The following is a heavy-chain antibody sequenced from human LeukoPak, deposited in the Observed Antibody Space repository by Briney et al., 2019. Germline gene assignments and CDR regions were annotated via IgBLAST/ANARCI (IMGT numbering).Heavy chain of an antibody. Sequence: GASVKVSCKASGYTFTSYDINWVRQAAGQGLEWMGWISGYTGDTKYAQILQGRFTVTTDTSTSTAYMELRSLTYDDTAVYYCARAGYCGDGGCRGGSAFDVWGQGTMVTVSS. D-gene: IGHD2-15*01. CDR2: ISGYTGDT. J-gene: IGHJ3*01. CDR3: ARAGYCGDGGCRGGSAFDV. V-gene: IGHV1-18*01. CDR1: GYTFTSYD.